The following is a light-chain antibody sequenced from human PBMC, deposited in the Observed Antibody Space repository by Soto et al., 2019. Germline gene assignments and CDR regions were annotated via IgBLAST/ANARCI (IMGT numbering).Light chain of an antibody. Sequence: DIQMTQSPPTLSASVGDRVTITCRASQSISSWLAWYQQRPGKAPNLLIYDVSSLESGVPSRFSGSGSGTEFTLTISSLQPDDFATYYCQQYTNYPWTFGQATMVEIK. CDR3: QQYTNYPWT. J-gene: IGKJ1*01. V-gene: IGKV1-5*01. CDR2: DVS. CDR1: QSISSW.